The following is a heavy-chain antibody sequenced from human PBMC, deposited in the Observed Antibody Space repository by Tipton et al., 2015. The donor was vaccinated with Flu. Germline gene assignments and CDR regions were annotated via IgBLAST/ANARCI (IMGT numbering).Heavy chain of an antibody. CDR2: INHSGST. J-gene: IGHJ6*02. CDR3: ARGGGPPYYDFWSGYGYYYYYYGMDV. D-gene: IGHD3-3*01. V-gene: IGHV4-34*01. CDR1: GGSFSGYY. Sequence: LRLSCAVYGGSFSGYYWSWIRQPPGKGLEWIGEINHSGSTNYNPSLKSRVTISVDTSKNQFSLKLSSVTAADTAVYYCARGGGPPYYDFWSGYGYYYYYYGMDVWGQGTTVTVSS.